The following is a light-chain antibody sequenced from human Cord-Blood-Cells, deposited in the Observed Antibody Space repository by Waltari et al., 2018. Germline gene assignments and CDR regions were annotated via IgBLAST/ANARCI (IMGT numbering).Light chain of an antibody. CDR2: EVS. V-gene: IGKV2-29*02. Sequence: DIVMTQTPLSLSVPPGQPASISCKSSQSLLHSDGQTYLYWYLQKPGQSPQHLIYEVSNRFSGGPDRFSGSGSGQDFRLKIRRVDAEYVGIYYCMQGIHHPLIYMYTFGQGTKLEIK. CDR3: MQGIHHPLIYMYT. CDR1: QSLLHSDGQTY. J-gene: IGKJ2*01.